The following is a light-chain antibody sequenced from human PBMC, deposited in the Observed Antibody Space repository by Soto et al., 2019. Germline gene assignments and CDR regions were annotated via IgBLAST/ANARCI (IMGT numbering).Light chain of an antibody. CDR1: ESMSNC. CDR3: QQGHRYLT. CDR2: GAS. V-gene: IGKV1-5*01. J-gene: IGKJ1*01. Sequence: DIQMTQSPSTLSASVGDRVTITCRASESMSNCFAWYQQKPGKAPKLLISGASSLQSGVPSRFSGSAAGTEFTLTISILQPDDIATYYCQQGHRYLTFGQGANV.